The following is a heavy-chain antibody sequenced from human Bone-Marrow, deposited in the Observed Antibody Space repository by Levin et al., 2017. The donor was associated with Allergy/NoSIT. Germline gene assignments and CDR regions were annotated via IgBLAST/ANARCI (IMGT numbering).Heavy chain of an antibody. D-gene: IGHD3-16*02. J-gene: IGHJ6*03. CDR3: ARAHAPPPWGSYRSPAGYYYYMDG. CDR2: IYYSGST. V-gene: IGHV4-61*01. CDR1: GGSVRSGSYY. Sequence: SQTLSLTCTVSGGSVRSGSYYWSWIRQPPGKGLEWIGDIYYSGSTNYNPSLKSRVTISVDTSKNQFSLKLSPVTAADTAVYYCARAHAPPPWGSYRSPAGYYYYMDGWGKGTTVTVSS.